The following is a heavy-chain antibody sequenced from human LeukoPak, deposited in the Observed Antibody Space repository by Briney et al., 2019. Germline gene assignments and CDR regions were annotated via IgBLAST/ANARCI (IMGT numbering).Heavy chain of an antibody. Sequence: PGGSLRLSCAASGFTFNNAWMNWVRQAPGKGLEWVGRIKSKTGGGTIDYAAPVKGRFTISRDDSKDTLYLQMNSLKSEDTAVYHCTTAAFVGATAYWGQGALVIVSS. V-gene: IGHV3-15*07. CDR1: GFTFNNAW. D-gene: IGHD1-26*01. CDR3: TTAAFVGATAY. J-gene: IGHJ4*02. CDR2: IKSKTGGGTI.